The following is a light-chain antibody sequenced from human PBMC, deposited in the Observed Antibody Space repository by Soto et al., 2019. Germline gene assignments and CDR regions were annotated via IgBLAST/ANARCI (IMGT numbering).Light chain of an antibody. V-gene: IGLV1-47*02. J-gene: IGLJ2*01. CDR2: HNT. Sequence: QAVVTQPPSASATPGQRVTISCSGSSSNLGNNNAYWYQHVPGTAPKLIIHHNTLRPSWVPDRFSGSKSGPSASLAISGLQSDDESDYYCAAWDDSLGAVVFGGGTQLTVL. CDR1: SSNLGNNN. CDR3: AAWDDSLGAVV.